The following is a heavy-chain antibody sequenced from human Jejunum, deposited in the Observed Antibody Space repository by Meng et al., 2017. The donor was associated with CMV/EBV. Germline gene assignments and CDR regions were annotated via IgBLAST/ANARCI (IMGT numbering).Heavy chain of an antibody. CDR3: ASSTTVTPRFDS. CDR2: VYYTGSA. CDR1: GGSIISSDYY. D-gene: IGHD4-17*01. J-gene: IGHJ4*02. V-gene: IGHV4-39*01. Sequence: HLQLQESGPGLVSASETLSLTCTVSGGSIISSDYYWVWIRQPPGKGLEWIGSVYYTGSAYYNTSLKSRVTMFVDTSKNQFSLKLSSLSAADTAVYYCASSTTVTPRFDSWGQGTLVTVSS.